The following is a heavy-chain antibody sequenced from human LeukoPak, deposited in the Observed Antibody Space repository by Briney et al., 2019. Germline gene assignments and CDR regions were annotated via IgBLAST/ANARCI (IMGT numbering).Heavy chain of an antibody. D-gene: IGHD2-8*01. CDR1: GGTFSSYA. V-gene: IGHV1-69*10. CDR2: IIPIFGIA. CDR3: ARVSYGVLVTSQIRYYYMDV. J-gene: IGHJ6*03. Sequence: ASVKVSCKASGGTFSSYAISWVRQAPGQGLEWMGGIIPIFGIANYAQKFQGRVTITANKSTNTAYMELSSLRSEDTAVYYCARVSYGVLVTSQIRYYYMDVWGKGTTVTVSS.